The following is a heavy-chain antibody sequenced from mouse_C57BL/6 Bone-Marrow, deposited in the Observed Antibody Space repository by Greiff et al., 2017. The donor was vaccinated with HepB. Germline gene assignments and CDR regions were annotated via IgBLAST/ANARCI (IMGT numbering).Heavy chain of an antibody. D-gene: IGHD1-1*01. V-gene: IGHV5-17*01. CDR1: GFTFSDYG. CDR3: ARSRHGSSYGFDV. Sequence: VKLVESGGGLVKPGGSLKLSCAASGFTFSDYGMHWVRQAPEKGLEWVAYISSGSSTIYYADTVKGRFTISRDNAKNTLFLQMTSLRSEDTAMYYCARSRHGSSYGFDVWGTGTTVTVSS. J-gene: IGHJ1*03. CDR2: ISSGSSTI.